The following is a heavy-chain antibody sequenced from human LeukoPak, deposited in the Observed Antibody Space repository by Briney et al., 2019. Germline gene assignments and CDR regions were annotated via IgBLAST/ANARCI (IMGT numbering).Heavy chain of an antibody. J-gene: IGHJ4*02. CDR1: GDSFSSGY. CDR3: ARGSSRFDC. D-gene: IGHD6-13*01. Sequence: SEALSLTCTVSGDSFSSGYWSWIRQSPGKGLEWIGYTSHSDSTRYNPSLKSRVTMSIDTSMNQFSLKVTSVTAADTAVYYCARGSSRFDCWGQGTLVTVSS. CDR2: TSHSDST. V-gene: IGHV4-59*01.